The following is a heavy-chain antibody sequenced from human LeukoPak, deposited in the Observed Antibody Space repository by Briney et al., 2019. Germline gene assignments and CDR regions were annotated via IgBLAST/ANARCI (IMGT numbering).Heavy chain of an antibody. CDR3: ARDSVLLWFGDLPYYFDI. D-gene: IGHD3-10*01. CDR1: GFTFNSYA. V-gene: IGHV3-23*01. Sequence: TGGSLRLSCAASGFTFNSYAMSWVRQAPGKGLEWVSAISGSGDYTYYADSVKGRVTISRDNSKNTPYLQMSSLRAEDTAVYYCARDSVLLWFGDLPYYFDIWGQGTLVTVSS. CDR2: ISGSGDYT. J-gene: IGHJ4*02.